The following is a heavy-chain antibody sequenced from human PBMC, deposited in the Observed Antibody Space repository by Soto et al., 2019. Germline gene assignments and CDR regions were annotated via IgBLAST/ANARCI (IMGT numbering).Heavy chain of an antibody. J-gene: IGHJ4*02. CDR2: IYYSGST. CDR1: GGSISSGGYY. CDR3: ARVPLHLHGSGSYYLDY. V-gene: IGHV4-31*03. D-gene: IGHD3-10*01. Sequence: SETLSLTCTVSGGSISSGGYYWSWIRQHPGKGLEWIGYIYYSGSTYYNPSLKSRVTISVDTSKNQFSLKLSSVTAADTAVYYCARVPLHLHGSGSYYLDYWGQGTLVTVSS.